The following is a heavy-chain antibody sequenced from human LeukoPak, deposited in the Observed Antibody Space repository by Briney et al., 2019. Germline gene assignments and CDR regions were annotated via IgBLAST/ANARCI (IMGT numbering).Heavy chain of an antibody. V-gene: IGHV3-9*01. Sequence: GRSLRLSCEASGFTFDDYAMYWVRQAPGKGLEWVSGISWNSGNIAYADSVKGRFTISRDNAKNSLYLQMNSLRAEDTALYYCAKDYCGGDCYSGWYFDLWGRGTLVTVSS. D-gene: IGHD2-21*02. CDR3: AKDYCGGDCYSGWYFDL. J-gene: IGHJ2*01. CDR1: GFTFDDYA. CDR2: ISWNSGNI.